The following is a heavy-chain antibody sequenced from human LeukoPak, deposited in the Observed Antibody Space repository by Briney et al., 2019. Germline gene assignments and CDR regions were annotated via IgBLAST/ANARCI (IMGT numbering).Heavy chain of an antibody. V-gene: IGHV1-18*01. D-gene: IGHD5-12*01. Sequence: ASVKVSCKASGYTFTSYGISWVRQAPGQGLEWMGWISAYNGNTNYAQKLQGRVTMTTDTSTSTAYMELRSLRSDDTAVYYCARVQGPGYSGYDGTYNWFDPWGQGTLVTVSS. J-gene: IGHJ5*02. CDR3: ARVQGPGYSGYDGTYNWFDP. CDR2: ISAYNGNT. CDR1: GYTFTSYG.